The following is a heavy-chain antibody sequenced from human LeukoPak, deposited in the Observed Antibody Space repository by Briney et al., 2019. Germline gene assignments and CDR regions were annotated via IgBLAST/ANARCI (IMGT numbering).Heavy chain of an antibody. CDR2: IKEDGSEK. J-gene: IGHJ4*02. D-gene: IGHD4-23*01. V-gene: IGHV3-7*05. CDR3: AIESYGGNSKCFDY. Sequence: GGSLRLSCAASGFTFSTYWMSWVRQAPGKGLEWVANIKEDGSEKYYVDSVKGRFTVSRDNAKNSLYLQMNGLRAEDAAVYYCAIESYGGNSKCFDYWGQGALVTVSS. CDR1: GFTFSTYW.